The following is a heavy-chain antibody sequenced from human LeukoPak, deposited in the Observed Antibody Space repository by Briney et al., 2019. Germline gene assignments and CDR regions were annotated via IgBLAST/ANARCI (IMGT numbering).Heavy chain of an antibody. CDR3: ARVVEDYYGSGRSTRFDY. CDR1: GGTFSSYA. Sequence: ASVKVSCKASGGTFSSYAISWVRQAPGQGLEWMGGIIPIFGTANYAQKFQGRVTITADESTSTAYMELSSLRSEDTAVYYCARVVEDYYGSGRSTRFDYWGQGTLVTVSS. D-gene: IGHD3-10*01. CDR2: IIPIFGTA. J-gene: IGHJ4*02. V-gene: IGHV1-69*13.